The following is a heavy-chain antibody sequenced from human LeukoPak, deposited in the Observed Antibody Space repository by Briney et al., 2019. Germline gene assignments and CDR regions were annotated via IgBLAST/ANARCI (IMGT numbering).Heavy chain of an antibody. CDR1: GGSISSYY. J-gene: IGHJ4*02. CDR3: ARAGIVGATIPFDY. V-gene: IGHV4-59*01. CDR2: IYYSGST. Sequence: PSETLSLTCTVSGGSISSYYWSWIRQPPGKGLEWIGYIYYSGSTNYNPSLKSRVTISVDTSKNQFSLKLSSVTAADTAVYYCARAGIVGATIPFDYWGQGTLVTVSS. D-gene: IGHD1-26*01.